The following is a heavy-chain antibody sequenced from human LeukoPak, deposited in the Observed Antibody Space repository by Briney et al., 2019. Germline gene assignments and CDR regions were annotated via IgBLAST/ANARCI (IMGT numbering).Heavy chain of an antibody. CDR2: IYTSGST. D-gene: IGHD3-22*01. CDR3: ARVTYYYVSSGYFWFDP. V-gene: IGHV4-4*07. J-gene: IGHJ5*02. Sequence: PSETLSLTCTVSGGSISSYYRSWIRQPAGKGLEWIGRIYTSGSTNYNPSLKSRVTMSVDTSKNQFSLKLSSVTAADTAVYYCARVTYYYVSSGYFWFDPWGQGTLVTVSS. CDR1: GGSISSYY.